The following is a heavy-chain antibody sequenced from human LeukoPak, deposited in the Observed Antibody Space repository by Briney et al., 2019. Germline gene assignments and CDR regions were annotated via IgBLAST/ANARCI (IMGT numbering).Heavy chain of an antibody. CDR1: GYTFTGYY. D-gene: IGHD3-22*01. V-gene: IGHV1-2*02. CDR3: AREDYDCSGYLYY. Sequence: ASVKVSCKASGYTFTGYYMHWVRQAPGQGLEWMGWINPNSGGTNYAQKFQGRVTMTRDTSISTAYMELSRLRSDDTAVYYCAREDYDCSGYLYYWGQGTLVTVSS. J-gene: IGHJ4*02. CDR2: INPNSGGT.